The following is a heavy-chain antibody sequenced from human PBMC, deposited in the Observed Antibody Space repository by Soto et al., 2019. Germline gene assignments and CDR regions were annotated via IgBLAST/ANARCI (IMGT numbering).Heavy chain of an antibody. V-gene: IGHV3-30*03. Sequence: LRLSCAASGFTFTTYGMHWVRQAPGKGLEWVAVISYDGTNKFYEDSVDGRFTISRDNSKNTLFLQMNSLRPEDTAVYYCARGTPYTTGWYYFAFWGQGTLVTVSS. D-gene: IGHD6-19*01. CDR3: ARGTPYTTGWYYFAF. J-gene: IGHJ4*02. CDR2: ISYDGTNK. CDR1: GFTFTTYG.